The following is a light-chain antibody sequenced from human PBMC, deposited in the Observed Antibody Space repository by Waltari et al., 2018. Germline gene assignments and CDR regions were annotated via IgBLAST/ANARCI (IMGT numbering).Light chain of an antibody. J-gene: IGKJ2*01. CDR3: QETFSSFPA. Sequence: DIQMTQSPSSLSASVGDSVTITCRASQSISTYLNWYQHKKGKAPKLLIYAASTLQSGVQARFGGSGSETDFTLTINGLQPEDFATYYCQETFSSFPAFGQGTKLAIK. V-gene: IGKV1-39*01. CDR2: AAS. CDR1: QSISTY.